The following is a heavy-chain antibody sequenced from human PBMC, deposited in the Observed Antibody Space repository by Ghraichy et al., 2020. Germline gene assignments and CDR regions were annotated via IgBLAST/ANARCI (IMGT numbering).Heavy chain of an antibody. CDR1: GGSFSGYY. Sequence: SETLSLTCAVYGGSFSGYYWSWIRQPPGKGLEWIGEINHSGSTNYNPSLKSRVTISVDTSKNQFSLKLSSVTAADTAVYYCARGLERRSYYYGSGRPPWGPGTLVTVSS. V-gene: IGHV4-34*01. CDR2: INHSGST. D-gene: IGHD3-10*01. CDR3: ARGLERRSYYYGSGRPP. J-gene: IGHJ4*02.